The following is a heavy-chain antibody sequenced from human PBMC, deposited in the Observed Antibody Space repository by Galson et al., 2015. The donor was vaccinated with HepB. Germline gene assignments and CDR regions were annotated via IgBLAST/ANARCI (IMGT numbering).Heavy chain of an antibody. CDR3: ATEGADYGDPGNYYYYMDV. D-gene: IGHD4-17*01. V-gene: IGHV4-31*03. CDR1: GGSISSGGYY. CDR2: IYYSGST. Sequence: TLSLTCTVSGGSISSGGYYWSWIRQHPGKGLEWIGYIYYSGSTYYNPSLKSRVTISVDTSKNQFSLKLSSVTAADTAVYYCATEGADYGDPGNYYYYMDVWGKGTTVTVSS. J-gene: IGHJ6*03.